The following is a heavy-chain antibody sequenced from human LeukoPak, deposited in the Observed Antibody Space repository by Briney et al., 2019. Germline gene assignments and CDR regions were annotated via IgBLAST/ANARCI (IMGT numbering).Heavy chain of an antibody. CDR1: GGSISSSSYY. J-gene: IGHJ4*02. CDR3: ARLLTTVVTTHFDY. Sequence: SETLSLTCTVSGGSISSSSYYWGWIRQPPGKGLEWSGSIYYSGSTYYNPSLKSRVTISVDTSKNQFSLKLSSVTAADTAVYYCARLLTTVVTTHFDYWGQGTLVTVSS. CDR2: IYYSGST. V-gene: IGHV4-39*07. D-gene: IGHD4-23*01.